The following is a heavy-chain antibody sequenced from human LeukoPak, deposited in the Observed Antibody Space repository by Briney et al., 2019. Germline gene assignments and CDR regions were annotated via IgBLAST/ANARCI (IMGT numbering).Heavy chain of an antibody. CDR2: ISWNSGSI. CDR3: AKAPSGYCGGDCYSGYFDY. D-gene: IGHD2-21*02. Sequence: GGSLRLSCAASGFTFDDYAMHWVRQAPGKGLEWVSGISWNSGSIGYADSEKGRFTISRDNAKNSLYLQMNSLRAEDTALYYCAKAPSGYCGGDCYSGYFDYWGQGTLVTVSS. CDR1: GFTFDDYA. V-gene: IGHV3-9*01. J-gene: IGHJ4*02.